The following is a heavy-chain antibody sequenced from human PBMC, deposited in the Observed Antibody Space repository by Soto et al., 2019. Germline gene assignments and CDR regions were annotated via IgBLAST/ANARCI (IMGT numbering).Heavy chain of an antibody. CDR1: GGPIRSYNW. Sequence: SXTLSLTCAVSGGPIRSYNWWSWVRQPPGKGLEWIGEIHHDGGTNYNTSLKSRVTISVDNAKNHLSLNLNSVAAADAAIYYCARLPYSYYAMDVWGQGTTVTVS. J-gene: IGHJ6*02. CDR3: ARLPYSYYAMDV. CDR2: IHHDGGT. V-gene: IGHV4-4*02.